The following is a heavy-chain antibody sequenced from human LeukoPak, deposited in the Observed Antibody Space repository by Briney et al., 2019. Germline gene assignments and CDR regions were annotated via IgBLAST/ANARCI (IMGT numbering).Heavy chain of an antibody. D-gene: IGHD6-13*01. CDR1: GFTFSDYS. J-gene: IGHJ4*02. Sequence: PGGSLRLSCTGSGFTFSDYSMHWARQAPGKGLEWVSSISSRSTYIFQADSVKGRFTISRDNAENSLYLQMNSLRVEDTAVYYCARSDVAAPFNYWGQGTLVTVFS. V-gene: IGHV3-21*01. CDR2: ISSRSTYI. CDR3: ARSDVAAPFNY.